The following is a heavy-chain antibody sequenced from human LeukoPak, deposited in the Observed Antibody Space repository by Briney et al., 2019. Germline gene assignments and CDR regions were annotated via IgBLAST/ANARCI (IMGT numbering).Heavy chain of an antibody. CDR3: ATHLGSHSLLYYYMDV. V-gene: IGHV3-23*01. CDR1: GFTFSRYA. D-gene: IGHD2-21*01. Sequence: GGSLRLSCAASGFTFSRYALSWVRQAPGEGLEWVACVTGSGGTTYYGDSVKGRFTISRDNSKNTVYLQMTSLRAEDTALYYCATHLGSHSLLYYYMDVWGKGTTVTVSS. J-gene: IGHJ6*03. CDR2: VTGSGGTT.